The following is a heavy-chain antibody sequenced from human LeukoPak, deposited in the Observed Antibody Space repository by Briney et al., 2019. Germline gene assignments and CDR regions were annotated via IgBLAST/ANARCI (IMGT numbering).Heavy chain of an antibody. CDR1: GFSFSTYS. CDR2: ISSSSSII. J-gene: IGHJ4*02. CDR3: ARGPINWTPFYY. V-gene: IGHV3-48*01. Sequence: PGGSLRLSCAASGFSFSTYSMNWVRQAPGKGLEWVSYISSSSSIISYADSVRGRLIISRDNAKNSLYLQMNSLRAEDTAVYYCARGPINWTPFYYCGQGTLVTVSS. D-gene: IGHD1-20*01.